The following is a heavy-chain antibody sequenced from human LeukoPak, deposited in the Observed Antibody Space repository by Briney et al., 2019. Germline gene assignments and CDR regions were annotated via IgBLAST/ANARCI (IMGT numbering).Heavy chain of an antibody. D-gene: IGHD3-10*01. Sequence: GASVKVSCKASGYAFRNYGINWVRQAPGQGLEWMGWISPYNDNTNYAQKLQGRATLTTDTSTSTAYMELRSLRSDDTAVYYCARHFYGSGTYYHFDYWGQGTLVTVSS. CDR2: ISPYNDNT. CDR3: ARHFYGSGTYYHFDY. J-gene: IGHJ4*02. CDR1: GYAFRNYG. V-gene: IGHV1-18*01.